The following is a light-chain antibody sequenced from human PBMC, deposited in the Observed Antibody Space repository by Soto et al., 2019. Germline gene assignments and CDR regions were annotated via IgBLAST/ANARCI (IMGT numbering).Light chain of an antibody. Sequence: DIVLTQSPATLSLSPGERATLSCGASQSVSSSRLAWYQQTPGQAPRLLIYGASSRATGIPDRFSGSGSGTDFTLTISRLEPADFAVYYCQRYGSSRPWTFGQGTKVDIK. CDR1: QSVSSSR. CDR2: GAS. V-gene: IGKV3-20*01. CDR3: QRYGSSRPWT. J-gene: IGKJ1*01.